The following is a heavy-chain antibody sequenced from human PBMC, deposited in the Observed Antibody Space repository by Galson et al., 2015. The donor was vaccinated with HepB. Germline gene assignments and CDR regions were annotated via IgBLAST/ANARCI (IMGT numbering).Heavy chain of an antibody. CDR2: ISGSGGTT. Sequence: SLRLSCAASEFTFSTYAMSWVRRAPGKGLERVSSISGSGGTTYYADSVKGRLTISRDNSENMLYLQMNSLRAEDTAVYCCARPIREDGWGGFHIWGQGTMVTVSS. CDR3: ARPIREDGWGGFHI. J-gene: IGHJ3*02. V-gene: IGHV3-23*01. CDR1: EFTFSTYA. D-gene: IGHD5-24*01.